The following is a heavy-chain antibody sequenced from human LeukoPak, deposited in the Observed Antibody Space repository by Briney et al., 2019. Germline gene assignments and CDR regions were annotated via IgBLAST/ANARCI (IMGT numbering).Heavy chain of an antibody. CDR2: ISGSGAST. J-gene: IGHJ2*01. V-gene: IGHV3-23*01. Sequence: GGSLRLSCAASGFTFSSYAMGWVRQAPGKGLEWVSLISGSGASTYYADSVKGRFTISRDDSKNTLYLQMNSLRAEDTAVYYCASRLSSDWYWYFDLWGRGTLVTVSS. CDR1: GFTFSSYA. CDR3: ASRLSSDWYWYFDL. D-gene: IGHD6-25*01.